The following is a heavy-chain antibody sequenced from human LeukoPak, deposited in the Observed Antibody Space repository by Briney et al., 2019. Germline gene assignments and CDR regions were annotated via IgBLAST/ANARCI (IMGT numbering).Heavy chain of an antibody. J-gene: IGHJ4*02. CDR2: IYSGGST. V-gene: IGHV3-66*01. CDR1: GFTFSSYA. Sequence: GGSLRLSCAASGFTFSSYAMTWVRQAPGKGLEWVSLIYSGGSTYYTDSVKGRFTISRDNSKNTLYLQVNSLSAEDTAVYYCASGKGNSRIVDYWGQGTLVTVSS. D-gene: IGHD2/OR15-2a*01. CDR3: ASGKGNSRIVDY.